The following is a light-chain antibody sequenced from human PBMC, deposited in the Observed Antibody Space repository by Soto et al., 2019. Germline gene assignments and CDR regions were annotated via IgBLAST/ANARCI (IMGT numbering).Light chain of an antibody. J-gene: IGLJ2*01. CDR3: CSYAGSSLV. CDR1: SSDVGSYNL. Sequence: QSALTQPASVSGSPGQSITISCTGTSSDVGSYNLVSWYQQHPGKAPKLMIYEGSKRPSGVSNRFSGSKSGNTASLTISGLQAEDEADYCCCSYAGSSLVFGGGTKLTVL. V-gene: IGLV2-23*01. CDR2: EGS.